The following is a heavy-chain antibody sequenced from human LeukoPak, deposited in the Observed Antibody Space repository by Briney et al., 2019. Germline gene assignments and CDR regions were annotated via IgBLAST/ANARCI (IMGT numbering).Heavy chain of an antibody. J-gene: IGHJ5*02. D-gene: IGHD3-10*01. CDR1: GGSISSYY. CDR3: ARGFGELLAPDWFDP. Sequence: SETLSLTCTVSGGSISSYYWSWIRQPPGKGPEWIGYIYYSGSTNYNPSLKSRVTISVDTSKNQFSLKLSSVTAADTAVYYCARGFGELLAPDWFDPWGQGTLVTVSS. CDR2: IYYSGST. V-gene: IGHV4-59*01.